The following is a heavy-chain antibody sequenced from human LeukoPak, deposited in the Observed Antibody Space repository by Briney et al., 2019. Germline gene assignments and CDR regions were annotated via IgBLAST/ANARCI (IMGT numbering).Heavy chain of an antibody. CDR2: IIPILGIA. Sequence: SVKVSCKASGGTFSSYAISWGRQAPGQGLEWMGRIIPILGIANYAQKCQGRVTITAAKSTSTAYMELSSLRSEDTAVYSCARGVYSYGSVNWFDPWGQGTLVTVSS. CDR1: GGTFSSYA. D-gene: IGHD5-18*01. J-gene: IGHJ5*02. V-gene: IGHV1-69*04. CDR3: ARGVYSYGSVNWFDP.